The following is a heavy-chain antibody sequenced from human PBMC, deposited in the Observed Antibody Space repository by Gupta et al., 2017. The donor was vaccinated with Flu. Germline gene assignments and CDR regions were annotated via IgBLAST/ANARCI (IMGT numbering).Heavy chain of an antibody. J-gene: IGHJ4*02. CDR1: GCTFSDSH. D-gene: IGHD3-16*01. Sequence: EVQLVESGGGLVQPGGALRLTCVISGCTFSDSHMNCIRQSPGKGLEWISYIGSGGNTDYADSVSGRFTISRDNARDSLFLQMNSLRDEDTALYYCARDLNWAFIFWGQGALVTVSS. CDR3: ARDLNWAFIF. V-gene: IGHV3-48*02. CDR2: IGSGGNT.